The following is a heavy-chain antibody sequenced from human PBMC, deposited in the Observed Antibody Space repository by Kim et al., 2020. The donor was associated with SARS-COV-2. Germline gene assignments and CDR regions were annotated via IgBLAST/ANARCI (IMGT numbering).Heavy chain of an antibody. D-gene: IGHD3-10*01. CDR3: ASSVWFGEAAYYYYGMDV. V-gene: IGHV3-21*01. CDR2: ISSSSSNI. Sequence: GGSLRLSCAASGFTFSSYSMNWVRQAPGKGLEWVSSISSSSSNIYYADSVKGRFTISRDNAKNTLYLQMNSLRAEDTAVYYCASSVWFGEAAYYYYGMDVWGQGTTVTVSS. CDR1: GFTFSSYS. J-gene: IGHJ6*02.